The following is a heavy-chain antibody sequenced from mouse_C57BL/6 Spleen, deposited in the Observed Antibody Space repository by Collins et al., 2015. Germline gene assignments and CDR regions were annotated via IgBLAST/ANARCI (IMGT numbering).Heavy chain of an antibody. Sequence: EVQLQQSGPELMKPGASVKMSCKASGYTFTDYNMHWVKQSHGKSLEWIGYINPNNGGTSYNQKFEGKATLTVNKSSSTAYMELRSLTSEDSAVYYCARLDGYDFWFAYWGQGTLVTVSA. CDR1: GYTFTDYN. V-gene: IGHV1-22*01. D-gene: IGHD2-2*01. CDR2: INPNNGGT. CDR3: ARLDGYDFWFAY. J-gene: IGHJ3*01.